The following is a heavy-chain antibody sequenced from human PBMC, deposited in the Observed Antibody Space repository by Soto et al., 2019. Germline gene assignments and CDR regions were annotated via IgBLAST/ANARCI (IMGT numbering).Heavy chain of an antibody. D-gene: IGHD6-19*01. J-gene: IGHJ5*02. V-gene: IGHV4-39*01. Sequence: SETLSLPCSVSGGSINSSSYFWVWVRQPPGKGLEWIGSIYYSGSTYYNPSLRSRVTISVDTSKNQFSLKLSSVTAADTAVFYCARHYSSGSRNWFDPWGQGTLVTVSS. CDR2: IYYSGST. CDR1: GGSINSSSYF. CDR3: ARHYSSGSRNWFDP.